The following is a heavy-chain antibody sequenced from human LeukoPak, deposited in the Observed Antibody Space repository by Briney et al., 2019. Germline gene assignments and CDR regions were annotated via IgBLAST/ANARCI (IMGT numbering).Heavy chain of an antibody. Sequence: SVKVSCKASGGTFSSYAISWVRQAPGQGLEWLGGIIPILVTANYAQQFEGRVTITADESPSTAYVEPSSPSSEYPAVYYCARSLVEGQWLEPVDYWGQGTLVTVSS. V-gene: IGHV1-69*01. CDR3: ARSLVEGQWLEPVDY. D-gene: IGHD6-19*01. CDR2: IIPILVTA. CDR1: GGTFSSYA. J-gene: IGHJ4*02.